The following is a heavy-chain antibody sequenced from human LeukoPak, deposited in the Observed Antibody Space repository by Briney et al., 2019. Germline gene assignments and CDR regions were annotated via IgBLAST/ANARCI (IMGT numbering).Heavy chain of an antibody. CDR1: GGSISSYY. V-gene: IGHV4-59*01. J-gene: IGHJ3*02. CDR3: AVDYDSSGYGGPDAFDI. Sequence: SETLSLTCTVSGGSISSYYWSWIRQPPGKGLEWIGYIYYSGSTNYNPSLKSRVTISVDTSNNQFSLKLTSVTAADTAVYYCAVDYDSSGYGGPDAFDIWGQGTMVTVSS. CDR2: IYYSGST. D-gene: IGHD3-22*01.